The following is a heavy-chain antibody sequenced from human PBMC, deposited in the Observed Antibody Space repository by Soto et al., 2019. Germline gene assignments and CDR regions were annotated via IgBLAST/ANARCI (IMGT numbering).Heavy chain of an antibody. CDR1: GFTFRNYG. D-gene: IGHD6-19*01. CDR3: ARDAGSDEPIDY. Sequence: QVQLVESGGGVAQPGGSLRLSCAASGFTFRNYGMHWVRQAPGKGLEWVAVIWHSGTEKYYSDPVKGRFTTSRDNSKNTLYLQINSLRVEDTAAYYCARDAGSDEPIDYWGQGTLVTVSS. J-gene: IGHJ4*02. CDR2: IWHSGTEK. V-gene: IGHV3-33*01.